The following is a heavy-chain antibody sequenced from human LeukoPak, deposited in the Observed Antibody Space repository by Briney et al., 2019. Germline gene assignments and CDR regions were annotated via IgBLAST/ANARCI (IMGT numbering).Heavy chain of an antibody. CDR1: GGSISSYY. CDR2: IYYSGST. Sequence: PSETLSLTCTVSGGSISSYYWSWFRQPPGKGLEWIGYIYYSGSTNYNPSLKSRVTISVDTSKNQFSLKLSSVTAADTAVYYCARYYDISGYYDINDAFDIWGQETMDTVSS. J-gene: IGHJ3*02. CDR3: ARYYDISGYYDINDAFDI. D-gene: IGHD3-22*01. V-gene: IGHV4-59*01.